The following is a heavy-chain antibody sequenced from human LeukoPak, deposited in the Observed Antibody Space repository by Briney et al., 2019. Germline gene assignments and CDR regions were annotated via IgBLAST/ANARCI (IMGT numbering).Heavy chain of an antibody. D-gene: IGHD2-2*03. J-gene: IGHJ2*01. CDR3: ARRFGYCSSTSCSRRYFDL. Sequence: SETLSLTCAVYGGSFSGYYWSWIRQPPGKGLEWIGEINHSGSTNYNPSLKSRVTISVDTSKNQFSLKLSSVTAADTAVYYCARRFGYCSSTSCSRRYFDLWGRSTLVTVSS. CDR1: GGSFSGYY. CDR2: INHSGST. V-gene: IGHV4-34*01.